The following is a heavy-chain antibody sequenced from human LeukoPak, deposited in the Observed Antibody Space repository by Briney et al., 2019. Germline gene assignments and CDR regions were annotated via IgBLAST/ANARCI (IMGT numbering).Heavy chain of an antibody. Sequence: GESLKISCKASGYSFPNYWIGWVRQLPGKGLEWMGMIYCDDSDTRYSPSFEGQVTMTADKSIDTAYLQWSTLKASDTAIYYCARYSSGWSADSWGQGTLVTVS. J-gene: IGHJ4*02. D-gene: IGHD6-19*01. CDR2: IYCDDSDT. CDR1: GYSFPNYW. V-gene: IGHV5-51*01. CDR3: ARYSSGWSADS.